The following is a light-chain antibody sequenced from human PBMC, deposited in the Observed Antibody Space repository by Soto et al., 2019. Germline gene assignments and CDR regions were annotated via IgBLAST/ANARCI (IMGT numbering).Light chain of an antibody. V-gene: IGLV2-14*01. CDR3: DSYTSSSSYV. CDR2: DVS. CDR1: GSDVGGYRY. Sequence: QSVLTQPASVSGSPGQSITISCTGTGSDVGGYRYVSWYQQHPGKAPKLMIYDVSNWPSGVSDRVSGSKSGNTASLTISGLQSEDEADYYCDSYTSSSSYVFGTGTKLTVL. J-gene: IGLJ1*01.